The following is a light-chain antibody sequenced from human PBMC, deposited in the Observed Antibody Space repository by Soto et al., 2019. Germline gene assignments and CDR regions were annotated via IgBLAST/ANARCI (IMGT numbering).Light chain of an antibody. V-gene: IGLV2-14*03. J-gene: IGLJ1*01. CDR3: SSFTGSNYV. Sequence: QCVLTQPASVSGSAGQSITISCTGTISDVGGYNFVSWYQQYPGKAPKLMICDVSNRPSGVSNRFSGSKSGNTASLTISGLQAEDEADYYCSSFTGSNYVFGTGTKVTVL. CDR1: ISDVGGYNF. CDR2: DVS.